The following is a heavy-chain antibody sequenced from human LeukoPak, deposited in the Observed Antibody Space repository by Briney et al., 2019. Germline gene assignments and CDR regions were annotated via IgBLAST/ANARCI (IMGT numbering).Heavy chain of an antibody. CDR1: GYTFTSYA. CDR3: ARSPGGPHNTYDS. J-gene: IGHJ4*02. CDR2: INTHTGDP. D-gene: IGHD4-23*01. Sequence: ASVKVSCKASGYTFTSYALNWVRQAPGQGLEWMGWINTHTGDPTYVQGFTGRFVFSLDASARTTFLQISSLKPDDTAMYYCARSPGGPHNTYDSWGQGTLVTVLS. V-gene: IGHV7-4-1*02.